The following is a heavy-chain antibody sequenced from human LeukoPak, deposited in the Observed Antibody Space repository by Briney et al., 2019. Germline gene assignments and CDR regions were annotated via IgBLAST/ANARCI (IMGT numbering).Heavy chain of an antibody. CDR3: ARVGGYGGYYYYYMDV. D-gene: IGHD5-12*01. Sequence: PGESLRLSCAVSGVTASSSYISWVRQAPGKGLEWVSVIYSGGTTHYVDSVKGRFTISRDNSKNTLYLQMNSLRAEDTAVYYCARVGGYGGYYYYYMDVWGKGTTVTVSS. CDR1: GVTASSSY. J-gene: IGHJ6*03. CDR2: IYSGGTT. V-gene: IGHV3-66*02.